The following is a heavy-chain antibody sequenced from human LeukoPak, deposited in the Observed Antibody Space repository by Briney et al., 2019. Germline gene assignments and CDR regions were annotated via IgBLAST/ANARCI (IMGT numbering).Heavy chain of an antibody. CDR3: ARSFYDILTGYYYLAVDY. V-gene: IGHV1-2*02. Sequence: GASVKVSCKASGYTFTGYYMHWVRQAPGQGLEWMGWINPNSGGTNYAQKFQGRVTMTRDTSISTAYMELSRLRSDDTAVYYCARSFYDILTGYYYLAVDYWGQGTLVTASS. J-gene: IGHJ4*02. D-gene: IGHD3-9*01. CDR2: INPNSGGT. CDR1: GYTFTGYY.